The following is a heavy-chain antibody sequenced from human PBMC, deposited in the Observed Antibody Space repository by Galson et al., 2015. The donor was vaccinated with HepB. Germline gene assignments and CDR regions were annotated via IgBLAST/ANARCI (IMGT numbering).Heavy chain of an antibody. J-gene: IGHJ4*02. V-gene: IGHV3-30*18. Sequence: SLRLSCAASGFTFSSYGMHWVRQAPGKGLEWVAVISYDGSNKYYADSVKGRFTISRDNSKNTLYLQMNSLRAEDTAVYYCAKDLHHRLYYYDSSGYCFDYWGQGTLVTVSS. CDR2: ISYDGSNK. CDR3: AKDLHHRLYYYDSSGYCFDY. D-gene: IGHD3-22*01. CDR1: GFTFSSYG.